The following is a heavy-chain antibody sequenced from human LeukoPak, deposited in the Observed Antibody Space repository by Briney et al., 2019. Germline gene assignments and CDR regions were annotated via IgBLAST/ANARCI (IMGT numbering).Heavy chain of an antibody. CDR2: ISSYNGYT. CDR1: GYTFISYG. D-gene: IGHD5-18*01. CDR3: ARIRATRDTAMVMPFFDY. V-gene: IGHV1-18*01. Sequence: ASVKVSCKASGYTFISYGISWVGQPPGQGRAWMGWISSYNGYTNYARKLQGRVTITTDTSTSTAYMELRSLRSDDTAVYYCARIRATRDTAMVMPFFDYWGQGTLVTVSS. J-gene: IGHJ4*02.